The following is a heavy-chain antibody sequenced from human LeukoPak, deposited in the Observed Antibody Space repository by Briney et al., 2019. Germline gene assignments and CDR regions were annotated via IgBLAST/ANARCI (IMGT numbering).Heavy chain of an antibody. J-gene: IGHJ4*02. Sequence: GESLETSFQASGCLFTYYCMAWGRPMPGTGVEWMGVIYPDDSDTRYSPSFQGQVTISADKSLTTAYLQWSSLSASDTAIYYCARHLYSDGQSGFDYWGQGTLVTVSS. V-gene: IGHV5-51*01. CDR3: ARHLYSDGQSGFDY. D-gene: IGHD4-17*01. CDR1: GCLFTYYC. CDR2: IYPDDSDT.